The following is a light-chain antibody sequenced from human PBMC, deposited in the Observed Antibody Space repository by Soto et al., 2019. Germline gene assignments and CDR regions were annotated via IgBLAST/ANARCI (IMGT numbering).Light chain of an antibody. CDR2: LGS. CDR1: QSLLHSNGYNY. J-gene: IGKJ1*01. Sequence: DIVMTQSPLSLPVTPGEPACISCRSGQSLLHSNGYNYLDWYLQKPGQSPQLLIYLGSNRASGVPDRFSGSGSGTDFTLKISRVEAEDVGVYYCMQPLQSWTFGQGTKVDIK. CDR3: MQPLQSWT. V-gene: IGKV2-28*01.